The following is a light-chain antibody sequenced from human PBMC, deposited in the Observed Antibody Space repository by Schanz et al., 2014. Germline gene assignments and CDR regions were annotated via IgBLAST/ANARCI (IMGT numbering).Light chain of an antibody. J-gene: IGLJ3*02. Sequence: QSALTQPASVSGSPGQSITISCTGTSSDVGGYNYVSWYQQHPGKAPKLMIYDVSNRPSGVSNRFSGSESGNTASLTISGLQAEDEAGYYCQSYDNNLRGVFGGGTKLTVL. CDR3: QSYDNNLRGV. CDR2: DVS. V-gene: IGLV2-14*01. CDR1: SSDVGGYNY.